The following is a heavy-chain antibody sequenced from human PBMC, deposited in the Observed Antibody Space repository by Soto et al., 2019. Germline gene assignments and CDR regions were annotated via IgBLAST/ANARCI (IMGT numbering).Heavy chain of an antibody. D-gene: IGHD3-9*01. CDR2: MNPNSGNT. V-gene: IGHV1-8*01. CDR3: ARGRRRGTRYAY. CDR1: GYTFTSYD. J-gene: IGHJ4*02. Sequence: ASVKVSCKASGYTFTSYDINWVRQATGQGLEWMGWMNPNSGNTGYAQKFQGRVTMTRNTSTSTAYVELSSLRSEDTAVYYCARGRRRGTRYAYCGQGTLVTGSS.